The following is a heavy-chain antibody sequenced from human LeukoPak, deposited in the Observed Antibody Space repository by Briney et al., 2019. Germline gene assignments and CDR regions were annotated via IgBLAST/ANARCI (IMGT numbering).Heavy chain of an antibody. J-gene: IGHJ4*02. CDR1: GYTFTSYG. Sequence: GSLKVSCKASGYTFTSYGISWVRQAPGQGLEWVAGISAYNGNTNYAQTLQGRVTITTDTSTSTPYMELRSPRSHNTAVYFCARDGNIMTHWSFDYWGQGTLVTVSS. CDR3: ARDGNIMTHWSFDY. CDR2: ISAYNGNT. D-gene: IGHD2-8*02. V-gene: IGHV1-18*01.